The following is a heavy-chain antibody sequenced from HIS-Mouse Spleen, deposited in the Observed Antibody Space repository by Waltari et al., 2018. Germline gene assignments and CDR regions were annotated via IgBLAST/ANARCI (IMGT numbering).Heavy chain of an antibody. CDR1: GFTFSSYR. D-gene: IGHD6-6*01. V-gene: IGHV3-21*01. J-gene: IGHJ4*02. Sequence: EVQLVEFGGGLVKPGGSLRLSGAASGFTFSSYRMHWVRQAPGKGLGWVSSISSSSSYIYYADSVKGRFTISRDNAKNSLYLQMNSLRAEDTAVYYCARGSSSFPDYWGQGTLVTVSS. CDR3: ARGSSSFPDY. CDR2: ISSSSSYI.